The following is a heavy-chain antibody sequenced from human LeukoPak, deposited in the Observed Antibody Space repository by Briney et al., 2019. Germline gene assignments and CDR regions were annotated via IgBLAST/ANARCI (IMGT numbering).Heavy chain of an antibody. CDR3: ARALQYYDFWSGYQYYYGMDV. J-gene: IGHJ6*02. CDR1: GFTFSSYG. D-gene: IGHD3-3*01. CDR2: IGTAGDT. Sequence: GGSLRLSCAASGFTFSSYGMHWVRQATGKGLEWVSAIGTAGDTYYPGSVKGRFTISRENAKNSLYLQMNSLRAGDTAVYYCARALQYYDFWSGYQYYYGMDVWGQGITVTVSS. V-gene: IGHV3-13*01.